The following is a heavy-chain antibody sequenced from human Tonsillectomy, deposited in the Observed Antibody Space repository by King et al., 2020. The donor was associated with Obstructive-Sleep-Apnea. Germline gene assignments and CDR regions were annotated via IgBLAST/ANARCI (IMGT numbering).Heavy chain of an antibody. J-gene: IGHJ4*02. D-gene: IGHD3-22*01. Sequence: VQLQESGPGLVKPSQTLSLTCTVSGGSISRGGYYWSWIRQHPGKGLEWIGYIYYSGNTYYNPSLKSRVTISVDTSKNQFSLKLSSVTAADTAVYYCARGGYYYVSSGYYSGPLFAYWGQGTLVTVSS. V-gene: IGHV4-31*03. CDR3: ARGGYYYVSSGYYSGPLFAY. CDR2: IYYSGNT. CDR1: GGSISRGGYY.